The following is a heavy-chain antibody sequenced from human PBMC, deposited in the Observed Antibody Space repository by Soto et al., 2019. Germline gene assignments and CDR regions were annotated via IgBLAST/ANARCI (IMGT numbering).Heavy chain of an antibody. Sequence: ASVKVCCKASGYTFTSYGSSWVRQENGQGLEWMGWISAYNGNTNYAQKLQGRVTMTTDTSTSTAYMELRSLRSDDTAVYYCARGGYYGSGSSIDYLVQGTLVTVSS. V-gene: IGHV1-18*01. J-gene: IGHJ4*02. CDR3: ARGGYYGSGSSIDY. D-gene: IGHD3-10*01. CDR1: GYTFTSYG. CDR2: ISAYNGNT.